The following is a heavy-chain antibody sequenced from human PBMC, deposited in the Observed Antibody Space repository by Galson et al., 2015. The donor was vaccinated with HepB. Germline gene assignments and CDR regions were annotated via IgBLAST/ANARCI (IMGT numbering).Heavy chain of an antibody. CDR1: GLTFSSYN. J-gene: IGHJ5*02. V-gene: IGHV3-48*01. Sequence: SLRLSCAATGLTFSSYNMNWVRQAPGKGLEWISFISPTSTTIHYADSVKGRFTISRDNAKNSLFLQMNSLRAEDTAVYYCARGSHASDGSVAWGQGTLVTVSS. CDR3: ARGSHASDGSVA. CDR2: ISPTSTTI. D-gene: IGHD3-10*01.